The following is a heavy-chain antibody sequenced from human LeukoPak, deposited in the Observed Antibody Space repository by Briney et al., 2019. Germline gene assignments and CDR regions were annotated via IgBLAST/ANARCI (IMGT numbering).Heavy chain of an antibody. CDR2: ISSHSRDI. CDR3: ARDDRDISSFRFDY. J-gene: IGHJ4*01. D-gene: IGHD6-6*01. CDR1: GFTFNTYS. Sequence: PGGSLRLSCAASGFTFNTYSMNWVRQAPGKGPEWVSSISSHSRDIYYADSVKGRFTISRDNAKNSLHLQMNSLRAEDTAVYYCARDDRDISSFRFDYWGHGILVTVSS. V-gene: IGHV3-21*01.